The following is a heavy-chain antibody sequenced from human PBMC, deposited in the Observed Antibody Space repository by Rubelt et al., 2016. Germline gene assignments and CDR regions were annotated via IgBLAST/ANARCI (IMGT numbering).Heavy chain of an antibody. CDR2: ISAYNGNT. J-gene: IGHJ4*02. Sequence: QVQLVQSGAEVKKPGASVKVSCKASGYTFTTYGINWVRQAPGQGLEWMGWISAYNGNTNHAQKPQCRVTMTTDTSTSTAYMELRSLRSDDTAVYYCAREAYSGRYPLIDYWGQGTLVTVSS. V-gene: IGHV1-18*01. D-gene: IGHD1-26*01. CDR3: AREAYSGRYPLIDY. CDR1: GYTFTTYG.